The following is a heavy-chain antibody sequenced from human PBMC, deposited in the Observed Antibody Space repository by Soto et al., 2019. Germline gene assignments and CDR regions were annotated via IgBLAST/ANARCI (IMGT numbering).Heavy chain of an antibody. CDR2: IYHIGST. J-gene: IGHJ6*02. D-gene: IGHD2-15*01. Sequence: QVQLQESGPGLVKPSGTLALTCGVSGVSISSMNWWSWVRQPPGKGLVWIGEIYHIGSTNYNPTLKNLVTISVDKSQNQFSLKLSSVTAADTAVYYCARVSGSYYYGMDVWGQGTTVTVS. CDR1: GVSISSMNW. V-gene: IGHV4-4*02. CDR3: ARVSGSYYYGMDV.